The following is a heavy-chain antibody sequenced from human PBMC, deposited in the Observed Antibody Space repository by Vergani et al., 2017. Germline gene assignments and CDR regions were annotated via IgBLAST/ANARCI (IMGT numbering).Heavy chain of an antibody. V-gene: IGHV3-7*01. D-gene: IGHD3-9*01. Sequence: EVQLVESGGGLVQPGGSLRLSCAASGFTFSSYWMSWVRQAPGKGLEWVANIKQDGSEKNYVDSVKGRFTISSDNAKNSLYLQMNSLRAEDTAVYYCARGALRYFDWLLSYYFDYWGQGTLVTVSS. J-gene: IGHJ4*02. CDR1: GFTFSSYW. CDR2: IKQDGSEK. CDR3: ARGALRYFDWLLSYYFDY.